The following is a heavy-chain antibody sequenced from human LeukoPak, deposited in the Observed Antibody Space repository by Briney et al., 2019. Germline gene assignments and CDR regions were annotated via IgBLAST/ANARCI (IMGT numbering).Heavy chain of an antibody. CDR1: GGSISSGDYY. CDR3: ARYGPLPVAAAGTVY. D-gene: IGHD6-13*01. V-gene: IGHV4-30-4*08. Sequence: SETLSLTCTVSGGSISSGDYYWSWIRRPPGKGLEWIGYIYYSGSTYYNPSLKSRVTISVDTSKNQFSLKLSSVTAADTAVYYCARYGPLPVAAAGTVYWGQGTLVTVSS. J-gene: IGHJ4*02. CDR2: IYYSGST.